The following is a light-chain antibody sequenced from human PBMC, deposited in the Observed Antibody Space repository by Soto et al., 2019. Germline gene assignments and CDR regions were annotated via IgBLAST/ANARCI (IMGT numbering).Light chain of an antibody. Sequence: QTVVTQEPSFSVSPGGTVTLTCGLSSGSVSTSSHPSWYQQIPGQAPRTLIYSTNTRSSGVPDRFSGSILGNKAALTITGAQSDDESDYYCMLYMGNGIWVFGVGTKVTVL. CDR2: STN. J-gene: IGLJ3*02. CDR3: MLYMGNGIWV. CDR1: SGSVSTSSH. V-gene: IGLV8-61*01.